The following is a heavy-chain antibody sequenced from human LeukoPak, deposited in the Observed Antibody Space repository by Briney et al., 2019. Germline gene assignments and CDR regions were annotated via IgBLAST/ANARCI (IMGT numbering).Heavy chain of an antibody. V-gene: IGHV1-8*01. CDR2: MSPKSGNT. CDR3: ASGDAFDI. CDR1: GYTFISYD. J-gene: IGHJ3*02. Sequence: ASVKVSCKASGYTFISYDIDWVRQVTGQGLEWMGWMSPKSGNTDYAQKFKGRVTMTRNTSINTAYLELSSLTSDDTAVYYCASGDAFDIWGQGTMVTVSS.